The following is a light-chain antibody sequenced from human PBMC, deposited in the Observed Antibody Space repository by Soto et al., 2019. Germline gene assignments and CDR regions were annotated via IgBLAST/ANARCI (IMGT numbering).Light chain of an antibody. Sequence: EIVLTQSPATLSLSPGERATLSCGASQSVSSNYVAWYQQRPGLAPRLLIYDASDRATGIPDRFSGSGSGTDFPLTISRLEPEDFAVYYCQQYGSSPRTFGQGTKVEIK. CDR1: QSVSSNY. V-gene: IGKV3D-20*01. J-gene: IGKJ1*01. CDR2: DAS. CDR3: QQYGSSPRT.